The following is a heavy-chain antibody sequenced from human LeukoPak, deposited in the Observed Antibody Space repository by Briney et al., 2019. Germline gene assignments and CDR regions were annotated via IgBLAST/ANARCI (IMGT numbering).Heavy chain of an antibody. CDR2: IRGSGDST. D-gene: IGHD1-1*01. CDR3: AKMVTGFPNWFDP. V-gene: IGHV3-23*01. CDR1: GFSFSSYV. Sequence: GGSLRLSCAASGFSFSSYVMSWVRQAPGKGLEWVSAIRGSGDSTYYSDSVKGRFTISRDNSENTLYLQMNSLRAEDTAVYYCAKMVTGFPNWFDPWGQGTLVTVSS. J-gene: IGHJ5*02.